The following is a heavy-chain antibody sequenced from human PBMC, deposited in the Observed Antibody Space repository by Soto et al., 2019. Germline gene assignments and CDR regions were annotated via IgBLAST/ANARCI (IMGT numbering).Heavy chain of an antibody. CDR1: GDSISGSYYY. Sequence: SETLSLTCTVSGDSISGSYYYWGWLRQPPGKGLAWSASIFYSGSTYYNPSLKSRVTTSVDTSMNQFSLDWTSVTAADMSVYYCARHDETPTHRGWWCFDPWGRGTLVTVSS. CDR2: IFYSGST. V-gene: IGHV4-39*01. J-gene: IGHJ5*02. CDR3: ARHDETPTHRGWWCFDP. D-gene: IGHD2-21*01.